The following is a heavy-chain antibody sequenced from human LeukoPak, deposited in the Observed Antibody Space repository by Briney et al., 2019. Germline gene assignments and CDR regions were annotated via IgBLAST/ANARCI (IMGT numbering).Heavy chain of an antibody. Sequence: PSETLSLTCTVSGGSISSGGYYWSWIRQHPGKGLEWIGYIYYSGSTYYNPSLKSRVTISVDTSKNQFSLKLSSVTAADTAVYYCARDGYGSGSYYSPSAFDPWGQGILVTVSS. CDR3: ARDGYGSGSYYSPSAFDP. V-gene: IGHV4-31*03. CDR2: IYYSGST. D-gene: IGHD3-10*01. J-gene: IGHJ5*02. CDR1: GGSISSGGYY.